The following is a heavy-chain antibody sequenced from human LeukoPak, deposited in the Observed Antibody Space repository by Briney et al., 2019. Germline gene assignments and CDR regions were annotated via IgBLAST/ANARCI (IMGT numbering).Heavy chain of an antibody. D-gene: IGHD2-15*01. CDR1: GFIFTDYW. Sequence: GGSLRLSCAASGFIFTDYWMHWVRQAPGKELVWVARIRGDGRATTYADSVKGRFTISRDNAMNTVFLQMKSLRAEDTAVYYCARTECLGYCSGGSCYSCYFDYWGQGTLVTVSS. J-gene: IGHJ4*02. CDR3: ARTECLGYCSGGSCYSCYFDY. V-gene: IGHV3-74*03. CDR2: IRGDGRAT.